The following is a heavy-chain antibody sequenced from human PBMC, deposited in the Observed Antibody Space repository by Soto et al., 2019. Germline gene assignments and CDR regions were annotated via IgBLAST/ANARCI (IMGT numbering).Heavy chain of an antibody. D-gene: IGHD1-7*01. Sequence: GGSLRLSCAASGFTFSSYAMSWVLQAPGKGLEWVSAISGSGGSTYYADSVKGRFTISRDNSKNTLYLQMNSLRAEDTAVYYCAKDTRPSNYEDPYYYGRDVWVQGTTVNVSS. J-gene: IGHJ6*02. CDR2: ISGSGGST. V-gene: IGHV3-23*01. CDR1: GFTFSSYA. CDR3: AKDTRPSNYEDPYYYGRDV.